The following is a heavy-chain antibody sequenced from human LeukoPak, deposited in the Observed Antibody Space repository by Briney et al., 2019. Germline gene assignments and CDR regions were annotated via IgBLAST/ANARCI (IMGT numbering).Heavy chain of an antibody. CDR3: AKDGTEWLRYFDY. V-gene: IGHV3-23*01. Sequence: GGSLRLSCAASGFTLSSYAMSWVRQAPGKGLEWVSAISVSGNTYHADSVKGRFTISRDNAKNSLYLQMNSLGAEDTAVYYCAKDGTEWLRYFDYWGQGTLVTVSS. CDR2: ISVSGNT. D-gene: IGHD5-12*01. J-gene: IGHJ4*02. CDR1: GFTLSSYA.